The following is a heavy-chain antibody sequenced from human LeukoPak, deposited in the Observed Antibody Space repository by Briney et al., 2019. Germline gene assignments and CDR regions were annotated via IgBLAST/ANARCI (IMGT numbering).Heavy chain of an antibody. D-gene: IGHD6-13*01. CDR1: GLIFGGYA. CDR3: ARVEIAAAGPHYYYGMDV. CDR2: IWYDGSNK. J-gene: IGHJ6*02. V-gene: IGHV3-33*08. Sequence: GRSLRLSCAASGLIFGGYAMHWVRQAPGKGLEWVAVIWYDGSNKYYADSVKGRFTISRDNSKNTLYLQMNSLRAEDTAVYYCARVEIAAAGPHYYYGMDVWGQGTTVTVSS.